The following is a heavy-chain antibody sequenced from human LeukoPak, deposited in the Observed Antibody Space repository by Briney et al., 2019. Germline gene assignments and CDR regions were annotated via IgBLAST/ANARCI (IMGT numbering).Heavy chain of an antibody. J-gene: IGHJ4*02. D-gene: IGHD5-18*01. V-gene: IGHV3-30-3*01. CDR1: GFTFSSYA. Sequence: GGSLRLSCAASGFTFSSYAMHWVRQAPGKGLEWVAVISYDGSNKYYADSVKGRFTIPRDNSKNTLYLQMNSLRAEDTAVYYCARGGAAMATTCPDDYWGQGTLVTVSS. CDR3: ARGGAAMATTCPDDY. CDR2: ISYDGSNK.